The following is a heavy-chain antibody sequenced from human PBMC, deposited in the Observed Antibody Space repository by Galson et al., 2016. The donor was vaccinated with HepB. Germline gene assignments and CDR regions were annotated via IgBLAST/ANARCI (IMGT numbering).Heavy chain of an antibody. CDR1: GLTVSSHY. D-gene: IGHD3-22*01. CDR2: IYSDGKT. Sequence: SLRLSCAASGLTVSSHYMSWVRQAPGKGLEWVSVIYSDGKTYYADTVKGRFTISRDNSRNTLYLHMSSLSAEDTAVYYCARDSYYYDISGSKYYFDYWGQGTLVTVSS. V-gene: IGHV3-53*01. J-gene: IGHJ4*02. CDR3: ARDSYYYDISGSKYYFDY.